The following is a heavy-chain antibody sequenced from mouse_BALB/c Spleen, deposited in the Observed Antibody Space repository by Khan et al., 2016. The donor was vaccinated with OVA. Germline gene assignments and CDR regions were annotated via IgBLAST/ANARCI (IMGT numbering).Heavy chain of an antibody. V-gene: IGHV1-7*01. J-gene: IGHJ3*01. CDR1: GYTFTAYC. Sequence: QVHVQQSGAELAKPGASVKMSCTTSGYTFTAYCIHWVKQSHGQGLEWIGYINPSSAYTDYNQNFKDKATLTADESSSTAYMHLSSLTSEDSAVYYCARRGWYGMFPYWGQGTLVTVSA. CDR2: INPSSAYT. CDR3: ARRGWYGMFPY. D-gene: IGHD2-10*02.